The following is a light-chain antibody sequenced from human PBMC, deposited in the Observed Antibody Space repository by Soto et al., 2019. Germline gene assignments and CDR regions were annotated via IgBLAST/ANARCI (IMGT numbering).Light chain of an antibody. Sequence: QSVLTQPPSVSGAPGQRVTISCTGSSSNIGAGYDVHWYQQLPGTAPKLLIHGNSNRPSGVPDRFSGSKSGTSASLAITGLQAEDEADYYCQSYDNSLSGLYVFGTGTKLTVL. V-gene: IGLV1-40*01. CDR2: GNS. J-gene: IGLJ1*01. CDR3: QSYDNSLSGLYV. CDR1: SSNIGAGYD.